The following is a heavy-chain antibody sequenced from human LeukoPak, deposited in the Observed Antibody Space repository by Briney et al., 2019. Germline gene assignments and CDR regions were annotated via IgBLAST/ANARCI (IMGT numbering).Heavy chain of an antibody. CDR2: IYYSGST. D-gene: IGHD3-10*01. J-gene: IGHJ4*02. CDR3: ARTYGSGSLKLDY. Sequence: SETLSLTCTVSGGSISSYYWSWIRQPPGKGLEWIGYIYYSGSTNYNPSLKSRVTISVDTSKNQFSLKLSSVTAADTAVYYCARTYGSGSLKLDYGGQGTLVTVSS. V-gene: IGHV4-59*01. CDR1: GGSISSYY.